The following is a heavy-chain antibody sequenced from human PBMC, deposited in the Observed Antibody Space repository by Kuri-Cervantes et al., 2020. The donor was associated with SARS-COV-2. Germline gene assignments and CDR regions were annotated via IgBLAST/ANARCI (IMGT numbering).Heavy chain of an antibody. J-gene: IGHJ6*02. Sequence: GGSLRLSCAASGFTFDDYTMHWVRQAPGKGLEWVSLISWDGGSTYYADSVKGRFTISRDNSKNSLYLQMNSLRTEDTALYYCARVPLGAYYDSSGYYSDYYYYGMDVWGQGTTVTVSS. CDR1: GFTFDDYT. V-gene: IGHV3-43*01. D-gene: IGHD3-22*01. CDR2: ISWDGGST. CDR3: ARVPLGAYYDSSGYYSDYYYYGMDV.